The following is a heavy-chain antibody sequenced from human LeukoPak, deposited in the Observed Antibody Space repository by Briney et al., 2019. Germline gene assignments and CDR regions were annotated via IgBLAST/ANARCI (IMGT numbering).Heavy chain of an antibody. CDR2: INSDMSTT. CDR3: ARFIAAPYYFDY. CDR1: GFTFSSYW. Sequence: PGGSLRLSCAASGFTFSSYWMHWVRQAPGKGLVWVSRINSDMSTTTYADSVKGRFTISRDNAKNTLYLQMNSLRAEDTAVYYCARFIAAPYYFDYWGRGTLVTVSS. D-gene: IGHD6-13*01. J-gene: IGHJ4*02. V-gene: IGHV3-74*01.